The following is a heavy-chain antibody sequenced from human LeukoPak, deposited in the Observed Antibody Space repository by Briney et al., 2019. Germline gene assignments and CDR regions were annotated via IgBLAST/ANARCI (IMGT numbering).Heavy chain of an antibody. CDR3: ARANFLYCSSTTCLFDY. CDR2: INPNSGDT. V-gene: IGHV1-2*02. D-gene: IGHD2-2*01. J-gene: IGHJ4*02. CDR1: GYTFTDYY. Sequence: ASVKVSCKASGYTFTDYYMHWVRQAPGQGFEWMGWINPNSGDTNYAQKFQGRVTMTRDTSISTAHMELSRLRSDNTAVYYCARANFLYCSSTTCLFDYWGQGTLVIVSS.